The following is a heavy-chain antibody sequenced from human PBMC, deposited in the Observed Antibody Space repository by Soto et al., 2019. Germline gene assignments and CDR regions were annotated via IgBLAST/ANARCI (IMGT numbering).Heavy chain of an antibody. CDR2: ISDDGSNK. V-gene: IGHV3-30*18. D-gene: IGHD5-18*01. CDR1: GFTFSSYG. J-gene: IGHJ3*02. CDR3: AKTISRYVYDAFDI. Sequence: QVQLVESGGGVVQPGRSLRLSCAASGFTFSSYGIHWVRQAPGKGLEWVAVISDDGSNKNYVDSVKGRFTISRDNSKNTLYLQMNSLRAVDTAVYYCAKTISRYVYDAFDIWGQGTMVTVSS.